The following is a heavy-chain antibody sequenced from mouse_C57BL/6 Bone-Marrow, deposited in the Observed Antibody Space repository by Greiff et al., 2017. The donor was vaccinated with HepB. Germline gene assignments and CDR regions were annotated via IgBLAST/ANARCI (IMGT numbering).Heavy chain of an antibody. D-gene: IGHD1-1*01. Sequence: VKLLESGPGLVAPSQSLSITCTVSGFSLTSYGVSWVRQPPGKGLEWLGVIWGDGSTNYHSALISRLSISKDNSKSQVFLKLNSLQTDDTATYYCAKGGVLRCTGAMDYWGQGTSVTVSS. V-gene: IGHV2-3*01. CDR1: GFSLTSYG. CDR3: AKGGVLRCTGAMDY. CDR2: IWGDGST. J-gene: IGHJ4*01.